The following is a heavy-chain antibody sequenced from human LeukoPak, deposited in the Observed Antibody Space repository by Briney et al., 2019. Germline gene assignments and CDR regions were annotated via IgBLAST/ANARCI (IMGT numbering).Heavy chain of an antibody. CDR2: IYYSGST. CDR3: ARVFTIFGVVIDGNNWFDP. V-gene: IGHV4-31*03. Sequence: SETLSLTCTVSGGSISSGGYYWSWIRQHPGTGLEWIGYIYYSGSTYYNPSLKSRVTISVDTSKNQFSLKLSSVTAADTAVYYCARVFTIFGVVIDGNNWFDPWGQGTLVTVSS. D-gene: IGHD3-3*01. J-gene: IGHJ5*02. CDR1: GGSISSGGYY.